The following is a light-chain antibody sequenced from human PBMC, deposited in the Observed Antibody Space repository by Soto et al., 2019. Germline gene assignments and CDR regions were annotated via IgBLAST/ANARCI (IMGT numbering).Light chain of an antibody. CDR3: QQRYGTPRT. V-gene: IGKV1-39*01. CDR1: QSISSY. J-gene: IGKJ1*01. CDR2: AAS. Sequence: DIQMTQSPSSLSASVGDRVTITCRASQSISSYLNWYQQKPGKAPKLLIYAASSLQSGVPPRFSGSRSGTEFTLTISSLQPEDFATYYCQQRYGTPRTFGQGTKVEIK.